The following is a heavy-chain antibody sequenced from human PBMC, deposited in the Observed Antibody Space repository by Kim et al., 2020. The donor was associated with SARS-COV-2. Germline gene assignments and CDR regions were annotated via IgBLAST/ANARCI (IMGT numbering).Heavy chain of an antibody. Sequence: ASVKVSCKASGYTFTSYDINWVRQATGQGLEWMGWMNPNSGNTGYAQKFQGRVTMTRNTSISTAYMELSSLRSEDTAVYYCARSAVVIAIFSREIRRYAFDIWGQGTMVTVSS. CDR3: ARSAVVIAIFSREIRRYAFDI. D-gene: IGHD2-21*01. J-gene: IGHJ3*02. CDR1: GYTFTSYD. CDR2: MNPNSGNT. V-gene: IGHV1-8*01.